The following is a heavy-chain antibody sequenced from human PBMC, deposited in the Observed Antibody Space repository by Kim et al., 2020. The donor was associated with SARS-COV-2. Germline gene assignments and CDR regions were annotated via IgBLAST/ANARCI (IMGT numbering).Heavy chain of an antibody. CDR2: ISSSSSYI. D-gene: IGHD6-13*01. V-gene: IGHV3-21*01. J-gene: IGHJ4*02. Sequence: GGSLRLSCAASGFTFSSYSMNWVRQAPGKGLEWVSSISSSSSYIYYADSVKGRFTISRDNAKNSLYLQMNSLRAEDTAVYYCARDTARGIAAAGNAPFDYWGQGTLVTVSS. CDR3: ARDTARGIAAAGNAPFDY. CDR1: GFTFSSYS.